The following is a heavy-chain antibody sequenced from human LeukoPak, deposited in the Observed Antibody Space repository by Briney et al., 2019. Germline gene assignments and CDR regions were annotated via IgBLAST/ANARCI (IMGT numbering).Heavy chain of an antibody. D-gene: IGHD4-11*01. CDR3: AKYAPPTTTMTRFFDY. CDR2: IGGDSGGI. J-gene: IGHJ4*02. Sequence: GGSLRLSCAASGFSFSDYAMTWVRQAPGKGLEWVSVIGGDSGGIQYADSVKGRFSVSRDNSKNTLYLQMNSLRVEDTAVYYCAKYAPPTTTMTRFFDYWGQGALVTVSS. CDR1: GFSFSDYA. V-gene: IGHV3-23*01.